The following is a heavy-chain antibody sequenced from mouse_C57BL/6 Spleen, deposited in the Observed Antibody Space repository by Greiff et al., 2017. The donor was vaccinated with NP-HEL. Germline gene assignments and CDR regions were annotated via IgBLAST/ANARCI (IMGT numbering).Heavy chain of an antibody. CDR3: ARYAFYYGSSYDFDY. Sequence: QVQLQQPGAELVKPGASVKMSCKASGYTFTSYWITWVKQRPGQGLEWIGDIYPGSGSTNYNEKFKSKATLTVDTSSSTAYMQLSSLTSKDSAVYYCARYAFYYGSSYDFDYWGQGTTLTVSS. V-gene: IGHV1-55*01. D-gene: IGHD1-1*01. CDR2: IYPGSGST. J-gene: IGHJ2*01. CDR1: GYTFTSYW.